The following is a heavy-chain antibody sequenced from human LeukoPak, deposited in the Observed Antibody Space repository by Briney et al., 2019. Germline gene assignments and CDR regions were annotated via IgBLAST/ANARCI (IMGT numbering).Heavy chain of an antibody. J-gene: IGHJ5*02. V-gene: IGHV4-4*07. D-gene: IGHD6-25*01. CDR2: MSTSGNS. Sequence: PSETLSLTCTVSGGSIRGYYWSWIRQPAGKGLEWIGRMSTSGNSNYIPSLVSRVTMSVDTSKNQFSLNLSSVTAVDTAVYYCARGSGSMRWFDPWGQGTLVTVSS. CDR3: ARGSGSMRWFDP. CDR1: GGSIRGYY.